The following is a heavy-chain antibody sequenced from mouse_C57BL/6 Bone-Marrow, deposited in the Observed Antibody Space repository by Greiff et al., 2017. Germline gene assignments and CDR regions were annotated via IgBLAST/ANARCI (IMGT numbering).Heavy chain of an antibody. J-gene: IGHJ1*03. Sequence: EVKLVESGGGLVKPGGSLKLSCAASGFTFSSYTMSWVRQTPEKRLQWVAAISGGGGNTYYPDSVKGRFTISRDKDKNILYLQMSSLSAEDTSLYYCSRQVTTVLATKYFDVWGTGTTVTVSS. CDR3: SRQVTTVLATKYFDV. V-gene: IGHV5-9*01. CDR1: GFTFSSYT. D-gene: IGHD1-1*01. CDR2: ISGGGGNT.